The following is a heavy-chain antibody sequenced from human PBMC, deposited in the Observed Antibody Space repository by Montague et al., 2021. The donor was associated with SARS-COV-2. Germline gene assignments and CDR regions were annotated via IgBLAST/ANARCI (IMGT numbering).Heavy chain of an antibody. J-gene: IGHJ6*02. Sequence: SETLSLTCAVYGGSFSGYYLNWIRQPPGKGLEWIGVINHSGSTNYNPSLKSRVTIAVDTSKNQFSLKLTSVTAADTAVFYCARSTVTNSPFGFSNKLRSRYNGMDVWGQGTTVTVSS. D-gene: IGHD4-17*01. CDR2: INHSGST. CDR1: GGSFSGYY. V-gene: IGHV4-34*01. CDR3: ARSTVTNSPFGFSNKLRSRYNGMDV.